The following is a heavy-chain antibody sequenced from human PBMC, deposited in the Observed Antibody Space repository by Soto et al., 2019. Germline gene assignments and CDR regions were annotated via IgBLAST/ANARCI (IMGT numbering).Heavy chain of an antibody. J-gene: IGHJ6*02. CDR3: ARIRIKLRFLEGCGPPYYYYGMDV. V-gene: IGHV4-34*01. D-gene: IGHD3-3*01. CDR1: GGSFSCYY. CDR2: INHSGST. Sequence: SETLSLTCAVYGGSFSCYYWSWIRRPPGKGLEWIGEINHSGSTNYNPSLKSRVTISVDTSKNQFSLKLSSVTAADTAVYYCARIRIKLRFLEGCGPPYYYYGMDVWGQGTTVTVSS.